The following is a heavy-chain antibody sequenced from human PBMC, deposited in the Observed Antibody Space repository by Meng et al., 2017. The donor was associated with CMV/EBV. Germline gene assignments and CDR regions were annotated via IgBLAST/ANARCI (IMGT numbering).Heavy chain of an antibody. CDR2: ISGSGGST. Sequence: GESLKISCAASGFTFSSYAMSWVRQAPGKGLEWVSAISGSGGSTYYADSVKGRFTISRDNSRKSLYLEMNSLRAEDTAVYYCVRDASYGGDLWGQGTLVTVSS. V-gene: IGHV3-23*01. CDR1: GFTFSSYA. CDR3: VRDASYGGDL. J-gene: IGHJ5*02. D-gene: IGHD4-23*01.